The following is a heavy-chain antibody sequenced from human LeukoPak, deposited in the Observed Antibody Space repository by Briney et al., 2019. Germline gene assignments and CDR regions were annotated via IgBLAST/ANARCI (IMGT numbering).Heavy chain of an antibody. CDR1: RFIFSKYS. CDR3: ARDVISRQMITLGLGF. V-gene: IGHV3-48*01. Sequence: QPGGSLRLSCVVSRFIFSKYSMNWVRQAPGKGLEWVSYISSTTTTIHYADSVKGRFTISRDTSNKTAYLEMNSLRVDDTAVYYCARDVISRQMITLGLGFWGQGTLVTVSS. D-gene: IGHD1-20*01. J-gene: IGHJ4*02. CDR2: ISSTTTTI.